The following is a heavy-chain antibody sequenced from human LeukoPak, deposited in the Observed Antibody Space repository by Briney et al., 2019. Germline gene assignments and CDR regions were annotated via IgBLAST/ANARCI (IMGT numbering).Heavy chain of an antibody. CDR3: ARDDCSGGCFSWYFDL. J-gene: IGHJ2*01. CDR1: GYSFTTHW. CDR2: VDPSDSYV. V-gene: IGHV5-10-1*01. D-gene: IGHD2-15*01. Sequence: GESLRISCKASGYSFTTHWITWVRQMPGTGLEWLGRVDPSDSYVSYNPSFQGHVTISADRSISTAYLQWSSLEASDTAMYYCARDDCSGGCFSWYFDLWGRGTLVTVSS.